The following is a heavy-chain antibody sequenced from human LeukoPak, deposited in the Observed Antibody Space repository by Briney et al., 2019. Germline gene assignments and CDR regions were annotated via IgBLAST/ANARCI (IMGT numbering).Heavy chain of an antibody. D-gene: IGHD1-1*01. CDR3: ARAGTTGTTRFYFDY. Sequence: GGSLRLSCAASGFTFRSYSMNWVRQAPGKGLEWVSSISSSSSHIYYADSVKGRFTTSRDNAKNSLYLHMNSLRADDTAVYYCARAGTTGTTRFYFDYWGQGTLVTVSS. CDR2: ISSSSSHI. CDR1: GFTFRSYS. J-gene: IGHJ4*02. V-gene: IGHV3-21*01.